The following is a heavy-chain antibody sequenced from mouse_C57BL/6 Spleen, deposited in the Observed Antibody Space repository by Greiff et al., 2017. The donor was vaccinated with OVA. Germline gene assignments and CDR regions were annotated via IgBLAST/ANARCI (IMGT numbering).Heavy chain of an antibody. CDR3: ARLGIYYDYGVLYYFDY. D-gene: IGHD2-4*01. V-gene: IGHV1-80*01. CDR1: GYAFSSYW. J-gene: IGHJ2*01. CDR2: IYPGDGDT. Sequence: QVQLQQSGAELVKPGASVKISCKASGYAFSSYWMNWVKQRPGKGLEWIGQIYPGDGDTNYNGKFKGKATLTADKSSSTAYMQLSSLTSEDSAVYFCARLGIYYDYGVLYYFDYWGQGTTLTVSS.